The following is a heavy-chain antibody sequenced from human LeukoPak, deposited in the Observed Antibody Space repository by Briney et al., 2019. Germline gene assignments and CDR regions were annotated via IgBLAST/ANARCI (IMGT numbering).Heavy chain of an antibody. CDR2: IKGDGTQK. J-gene: IGHJ4*02. D-gene: IGHD3-22*01. CDR3: ARLKDDTTCFDH. Sequence: GGSLRLSCEASGFTFNSVWMSWVRQAPGKGLEWVATIKGDGTQKYYVDSVKGRFTISRDNAKKSLYLQMNSLRGDDTAVYYCARLKDDTTCFDHWGQGTLVTVSS. CDR1: GFTFNSVW. V-gene: IGHV3-7*05.